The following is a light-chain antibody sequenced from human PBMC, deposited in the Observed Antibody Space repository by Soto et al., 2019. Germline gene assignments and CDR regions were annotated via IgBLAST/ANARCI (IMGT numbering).Light chain of an antibody. CDR1: QTVRNN. J-gene: IGKJ4*01. V-gene: IGKV3D-15*01. CDR2: GAS. CDR3: QQSTNWPLVT. Sequence: EIVMTQSPATLSVSPGERATLSCRASQTVRNNLAWYQQKPGQAPRLLIYGASTRATGIPARFSGIGSGTEFTLTISSLQSEDFAVYYCQQSTNWPLVTLGGGTKVDIK.